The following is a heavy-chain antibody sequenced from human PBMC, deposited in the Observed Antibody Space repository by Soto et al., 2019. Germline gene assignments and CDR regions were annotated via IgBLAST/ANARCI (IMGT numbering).Heavy chain of an antibody. CDR3: ARSFVWGSYRQSYYFDY. J-gene: IGHJ4*02. D-gene: IGHD3-16*02. CDR2: INSDGSST. CDR1: GFTFSSYW. Sequence: GGSLRLSCAASGFTFSSYWMHWVRQAPGKGLVWVSRINSDGSSTSYADSVKGRFTISRDNAKNTLYLQMNSLRAEDTAVYYCARSFVWGSYRQSYYFDYWGQGTLVTVSS. V-gene: IGHV3-74*01.